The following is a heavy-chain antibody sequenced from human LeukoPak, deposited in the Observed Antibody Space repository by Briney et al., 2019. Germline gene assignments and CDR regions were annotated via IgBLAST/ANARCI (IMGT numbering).Heavy chain of an antibody. Sequence: GGSLRLPCAASGFTFNDYGMSWVRQAPGKGLEWVSGINWNGAGTGYADSVKGRFTISRDNAKNSLYLQMNSLRAEDTAVYYCVRNSMYAFDMWGQGTMVTVSS. CDR1: GFTFNDYG. CDR2: INWNGAGT. D-gene: IGHD2/OR15-2a*01. V-gene: IGHV3-20*04. J-gene: IGHJ3*02. CDR3: VRNSMYAFDM.